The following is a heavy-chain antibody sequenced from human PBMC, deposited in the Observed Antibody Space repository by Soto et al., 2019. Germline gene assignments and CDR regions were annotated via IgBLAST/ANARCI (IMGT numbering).Heavy chain of an antibody. Sequence: PSETLSLTCSVSGDSISNLDYFWAWIRQPPGQALEYIGYIYKSATTYYNPSFESRVAISVDTSKSQFSLNVTSVTAADTAVYFCARGRYCLTGRCFPNWFDSWGQAALVT. CDR1: GDSISNLDYF. CDR3: ARGRYCLTGRCFPNWFDS. CDR2: IYKSATT. V-gene: IGHV4-30-4*01. J-gene: IGHJ5*01. D-gene: IGHD7-27*01.